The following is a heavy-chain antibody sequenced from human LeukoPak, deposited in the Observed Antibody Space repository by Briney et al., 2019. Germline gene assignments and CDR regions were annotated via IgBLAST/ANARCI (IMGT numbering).Heavy chain of an antibody. D-gene: IGHD1-26*01. CDR1: GYTFTSYY. CDR3: AREQSLGATNHDAFDI. J-gene: IGHJ3*02. Sequence: GGSLRLSCAASGYTFTSYYMHWVRQAPGQGLEWMGIINPSGGSTSYAQKFQGRVTMTRDMSTSTVYMELSSLRSEDTAVYYCAREQSLGATNHDAFDIWGQGTMVTVSS. V-gene: IGHV1-46*01. CDR2: INPSGGST.